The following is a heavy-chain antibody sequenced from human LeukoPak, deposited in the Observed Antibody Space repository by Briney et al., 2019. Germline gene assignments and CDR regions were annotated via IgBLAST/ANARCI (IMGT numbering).Heavy chain of an antibody. V-gene: IGHV3-74*01. CDR1: GFTFSSYL. CDR2: IKRDGRSP. Sequence: GGALRLSYAASGFTFSSYLMHWIRHAPGKGLVGVSRIKRDGRSPAYADSAKGRFTISRDNAKNTLYLQMNSLRAEDTAVYYCARGGYYHSSGYYDIDYWGQGTLVTVSS. D-gene: IGHD3-22*01. J-gene: IGHJ4*02. CDR3: ARGGYYHSSGYYDIDY.